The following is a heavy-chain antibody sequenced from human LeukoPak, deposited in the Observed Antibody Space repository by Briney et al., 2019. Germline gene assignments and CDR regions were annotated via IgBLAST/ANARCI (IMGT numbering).Heavy chain of an antibody. CDR3: AKDPTHYRVWDYYETIGLSY. V-gene: IGHV3-30*02. Sequence: GGSLRLSCAASGFTFSSYGMHWVRQAPGKGLEWVTFIRYDGSNKYYADSVKGRFTISRDNSKNTLNLHMNSLTAEDTAVYYCAKDPTHYRVWDYYETIGLSYWGQGTLVTVSS. J-gene: IGHJ4*02. CDR1: GFTFSSYG. D-gene: IGHD3-22*01. CDR2: IRYDGSNK.